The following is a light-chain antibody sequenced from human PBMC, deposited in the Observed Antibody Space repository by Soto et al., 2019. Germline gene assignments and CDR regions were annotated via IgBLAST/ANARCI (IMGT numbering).Light chain of an antibody. V-gene: IGLV2-14*01. J-gene: IGLJ3*02. CDR1: SSDVGGYNY. Sequence: QSALTQPASVSGSPGQSITISCTGSSSDVGGYNYVSWYQQHPGKAPKFMIYDVSDRPSGVPDRFSGSKSGNTASLTVSGLQAEDEADYYCSSYTGSTWVFGGGTKVTVL. CDR3: SSYTGSTWV. CDR2: DVS.